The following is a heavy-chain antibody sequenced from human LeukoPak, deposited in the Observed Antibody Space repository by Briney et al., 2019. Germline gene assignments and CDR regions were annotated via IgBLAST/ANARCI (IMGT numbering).Heavy chain of an antibody. CDR3: ARIAYSSSWYTDY. V-gene: IGHV1-2*02. CDR2: INPNSGGT. CDR1: GYTFTGYY. J-gene: IGHJ4*02. D-gene: IGHD6-13*01. Sequence: ASVKVSCKASGYTFTGYYMHWVRQAPGQGLEWMGWINPNSGGTNYAQKFQGRVTMTRDTSISTAYMELSRLRPDDTAVYYCARIAYSSSWYTDYWGQGTLVTVSS.